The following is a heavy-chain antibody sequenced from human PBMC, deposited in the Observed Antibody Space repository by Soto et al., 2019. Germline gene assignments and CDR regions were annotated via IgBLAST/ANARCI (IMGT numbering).Heavy chain of an antibody. V-gene: IGHV3-23*01. CDR2: ISGGGSNK. CDR3: AKDIGGGHPPAFDI. Sequence: EVQLLESGGGLVQPGGSLRLSCAASGFAFSTYAMSWVRQAPGKGLEWVSLISGGGSNKFYADSMKGRFTISRDNSKNTLYLHMISLRAEDTAVYYCAKDIGGGHPPAFDIWGQGTMVTVSS. D-gene: IGHD3-16*01. CDR1: GFAFSTYA. J-gene: IGHJ3*02.